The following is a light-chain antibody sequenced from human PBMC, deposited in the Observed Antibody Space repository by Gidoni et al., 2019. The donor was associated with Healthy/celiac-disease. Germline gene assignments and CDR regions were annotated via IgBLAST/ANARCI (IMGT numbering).Light chain of an antibody. CDR1: QSVSSN. CDR2: GAS. CDR3: QQYNNWPRRT. Sequence: IVMTQSPATLSVAPGERATLPCRASQSVSSNLALYQQKPGQTPRLHLYGASTRATGSPARFSGSGSGTEFTLTISSLQSEDFAVYYCQQYNNWPRRTFGQGTKVEIK. V-gene: IGKV3-15*01. J-gene: IGKJ1*01.